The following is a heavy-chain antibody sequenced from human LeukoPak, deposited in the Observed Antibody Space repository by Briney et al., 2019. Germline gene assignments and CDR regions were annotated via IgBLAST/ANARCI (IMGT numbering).Heavy chain of an antibody. CDR2: IYYSGST. V-gene: IGHV4-59*01. J-gene: IGHJ4*02. Sequence: PSETLSLTCTVSGGSISSYYWSWIRQPPGKGLEWIGYIYYSGSTNYNPSLKSRITISVDTPKNQFSLKLSSVTAADTAVYYCSRADYGDYIDFWGQGTLVTVSS. D-gene: IGHD4-17*01. CDR1: GGSISSYY. CDR3: SRADYGDYIDF.